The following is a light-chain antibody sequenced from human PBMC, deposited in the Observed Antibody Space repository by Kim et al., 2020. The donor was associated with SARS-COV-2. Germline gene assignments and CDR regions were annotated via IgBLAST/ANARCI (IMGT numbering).Light chain of an antibody. Sequence: DIQMTQSPSSLSASIGDRVTITCRASQDISHYLACFQQKPGQAPKPLMRAASNLESGVPSRFSGSGSGTDFTLTISSLQPEDFATYYCQQYDSYPFTFGPGTKVDIK. J-gene: IGKJ3*01. CDR2: AAS. CDR1: QDISHY. V-gene: IGKV1-16*01. CDR3: QQYDSYPFT.